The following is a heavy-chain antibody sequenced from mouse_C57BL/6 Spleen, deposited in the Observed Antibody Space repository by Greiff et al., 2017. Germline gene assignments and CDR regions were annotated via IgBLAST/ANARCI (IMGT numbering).Heavy chain of an antibody. D-gene: IGHD2-4*01. CDR1: GYTFTSYW. CDR3: ARGIYYDYEAWFAY. J-gene: IGHJ3*01. Sequence: VKLMESGAELVMPGASVKLSCKASGYTFTSYWMHWVKQRPGQGLEWIGEIDPSDSYTNYNQKFKGKSTLTVDKSSSTAYMQLSSLTSEDSAVYYCARGIYYDYEAWFAYWGQGTLVTVSA. CDR2: IDPSDSYT. V-gene: IGHV1-69*01.